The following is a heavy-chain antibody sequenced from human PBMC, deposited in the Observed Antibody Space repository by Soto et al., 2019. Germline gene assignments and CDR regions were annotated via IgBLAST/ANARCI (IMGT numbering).Heavy chain of an antibody. V-gene: IGHV3-33*01. CDR2: IWYDGSKK. Sequence: QVQLVESGGGVVQPGRSLTLSCAASGLTFSNYGMHWVRQAPGKGLEWVAVIWYDGSKKYYIDSVKGRFTVSRDNSKNKLYLQMNSLRVEDTAVYYCAGDLRSRYFDLWGRGTLVTVSS. CDR3: AGDLRSRYFDL. D-gene: IGHD2-15*01. J-gene: IGHJ2*01. CDR1: GLTFSNYG.